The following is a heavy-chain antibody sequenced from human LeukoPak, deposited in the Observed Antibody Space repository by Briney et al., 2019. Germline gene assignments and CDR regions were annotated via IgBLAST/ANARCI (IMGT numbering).Heavy chain of an antibody. CDR3: VKGGSSSSEGG. CDR1: EFTFGSYA. CDR2: ISSGAGSP. Sequence: GGSLRLSCVASEFTFGSYALAWVRQAPGKGLEWVSTISSGAGSPFYADSVRGRFTISRDNSKNTLSLHMTSLRPEDTAVYYCVKGGSSSSEGGWGQGTLVTVSS. J-gene: IGHJ4*02. D-gene: IGHD6-6*01. V-gene: IGHV3-23*01.